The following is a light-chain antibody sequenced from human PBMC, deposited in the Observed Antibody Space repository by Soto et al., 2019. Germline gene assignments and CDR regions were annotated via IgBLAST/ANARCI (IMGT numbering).Light chain of an antibody. V-gene: IGKV1-9*01. CDR2: DAS. CDR3: QQSYSTPLT. CDR1: QDIRNY. Sequence: IQLTQSPSSLSASVGDRVTVTCRASQDIRNYLAWYQQKPGKAPKLLICDASTLYSGVPSRFSGSGFGTDFTLTITSLQPEDFAAYYCQQSYSTPLTFGGGTKVDIK. J-gene: IGKJ4*01.